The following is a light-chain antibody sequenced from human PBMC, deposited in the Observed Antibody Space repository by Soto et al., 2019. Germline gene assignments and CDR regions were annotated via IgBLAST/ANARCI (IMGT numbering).Light chain of an antibody. Sequence: DIQMTQSPSTLSACVGDRVTITCRASQSISSWLAWYQQKPGKAPKLLISKASSLQSGVPSRFSGSGSGTDFTVTISSLQPDDFATYYCQQYSSFVTFGGGTKVEI. CDR1: QSISSW. CDR3: QQYSSFVT. CDR2: KAS. J-gene: IGKJ4*01. V-gene: IGKV1-5*03.